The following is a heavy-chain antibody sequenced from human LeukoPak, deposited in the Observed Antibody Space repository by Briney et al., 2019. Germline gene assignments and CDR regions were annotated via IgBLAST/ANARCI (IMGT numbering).Heavy chain of an antibody. CDR1: GFTFTNYG. CDR3: ARVGEQHLDYYFDY. CDR2: ICAYNGDT. J-gene: IGHJ4*02. D-gene: IGHD6-13*01. Sequence: GASVKVSCKASGFTFTNYGITWERQAPGQGLEGMGWICAYNGDTNYAQKLRYRVTMTPDTSTSTAYMELRSLRPDDTAVYYCARVGEQHLDYYFDYWGQGTLVTVSS. V-gene: IGHV1-18*04.